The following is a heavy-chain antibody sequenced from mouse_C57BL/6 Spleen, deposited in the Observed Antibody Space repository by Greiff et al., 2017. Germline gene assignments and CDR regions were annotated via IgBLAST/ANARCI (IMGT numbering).Heavy chain of an antibody. CDR3: ESGSDYYCSSY. Sequence: VQLVESGPELVKPGASVKISCTASGYEISSSWMNWVKQRPGKGLEWIGRIYPGDGDTNYNGKFKGKATLPADKSSSTAYMQLSSLTSEDSAVYVCESGSDYYCSSYWGQGTTLTVSS. V-gene: IGHV1-82*01. CDR1: GYEISSSW. D-gene: IGHD1-1*01. J-gene: IGHJ2*01. CDR2: IYPGDGDT.